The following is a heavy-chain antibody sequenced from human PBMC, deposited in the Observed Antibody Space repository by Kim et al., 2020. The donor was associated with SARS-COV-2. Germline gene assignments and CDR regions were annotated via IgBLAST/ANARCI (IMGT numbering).Heavy chain of an antibody. J-gene: IGHJ5*02. D-gene: IGHD6-6*01. Sequence: SETLSLTCAVSGGSISSSNWWSWVRQPPGKGLEWIGEIYHSGSTNYNPSLKSRVTISVDKSKNQFSLKLSSVTAADTAVYYCARARIAARRPNWFDPWGQGTLVTVSS. CDR3: ARARIAARRPNWFDP. CDR2: IYHSGST. V-gene: IGHV4-4*02. CDR1: GGSISSSNW.